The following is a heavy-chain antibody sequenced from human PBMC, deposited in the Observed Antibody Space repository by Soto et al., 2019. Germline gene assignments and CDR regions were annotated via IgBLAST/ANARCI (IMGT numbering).Heavy chain of an antibody. CDR3: AKGSAPLIAAAGTSYYFDY. Sequence: GVSLRLSCAASGFTFSSYAMSWVRQAPGKGLEWVSAISGSGGSTYYADSVKGRFTISRDNSKNTLYLQMNSLRAEDTAVYYCAKGSAPLIAAAGTSYYFDYWGQGTLVTVSS. J-gene: IGHJ4*02. D-gene: IGHD6-13*01. V-gene: IGHV3-23*01. CDR2: ISGSGGST. CDR1: GFTFSSYA.